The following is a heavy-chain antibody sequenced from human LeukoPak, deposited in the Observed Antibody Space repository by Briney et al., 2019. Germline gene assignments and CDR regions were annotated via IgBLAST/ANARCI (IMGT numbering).Heavy chain of an antibody. Sequence: GESLKISCKGSGYSFTSYWIGWVRQMPGKGLEGMGIIYPGDSDTRYSPSFQGQVTISDDKSISTAYLQWSSLKASGTAMYYCASLVGSSGYYYGEYFQHWGQGTLVTVSS. J-gene: IGHJ1*01. CDR2: IYPGDSDT. CDR1: GYSFTSYW. CDR3: ASLVGSSGYYYGEYFQH. V-gene: IGHV5-51*01. D-gene: IGHD3-22*01.